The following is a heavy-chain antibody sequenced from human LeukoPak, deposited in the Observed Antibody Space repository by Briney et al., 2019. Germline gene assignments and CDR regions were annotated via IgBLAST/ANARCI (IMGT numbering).Heavy chain of an antibody. CDR2: ISAYNGKT. J-gene: IGHJ4*02. CDR3: ARYTVSRYYYDSSGPKGMGY. D-gene: IGHD3-22*01. V-gene: IGHV1-18*01. Sequence: ASVKVSCKASSYTFTIYNISWVRQAPGQGLEWMGWISAYNGKTNYAQKLQGRVTMTTDTSTNTAYMELRSLRSDDTAVYYCARYTVSRYYYDSSGPKGMGYWGQGTLVTVSS. CDR1: SYTFTIYN.